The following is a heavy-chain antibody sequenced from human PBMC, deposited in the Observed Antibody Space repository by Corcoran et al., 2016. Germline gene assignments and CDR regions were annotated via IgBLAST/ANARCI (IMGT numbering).Heavy chain of an antibody. CDR3: ARGSGYSSSWYYFDY. D-gene: IGHD6-13*01. Sequence: QVKLVESGGGVVQHGRSLRLYCAASGFTFSSYGMHWVRQAPGKGLEWVAVIWYDGSNKYYGDSVKGRFTISRDNSKNTMYLQMNSLRAEDTAVYYCARGSGYSSSWYYFDYWGQGTLVTVSS. CDR1: GFTFSSYG. CDR2: IWYDGSNK. J-gene: IGHJ4*02. V-gene: IGHV3-33*01.